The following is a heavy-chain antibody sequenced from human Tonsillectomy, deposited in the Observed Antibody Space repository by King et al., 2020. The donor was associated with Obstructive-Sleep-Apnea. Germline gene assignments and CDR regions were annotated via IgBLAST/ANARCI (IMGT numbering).Heavy chain of an antibody. CDR2: IYWDDDR. V-gene: IGHV2-5*02. D-gene: IGHD2-8*02. CDR3: TSVLGYCTGGLCYSDY. CDR1: GFSLSTSAVG. J-gene: IGHJ4*02. Sequence: ITLKESGPTLVKPTQTLTLTCTVSGFSLSTSAVGVGWIRQPPGKALEWLALIYWDDDRRYSPSLESRLTITKDTSKNQVVLTVTNMAPVDTATYYCTSVLGYCTGGLCYSDYWGQGALVTVSS.